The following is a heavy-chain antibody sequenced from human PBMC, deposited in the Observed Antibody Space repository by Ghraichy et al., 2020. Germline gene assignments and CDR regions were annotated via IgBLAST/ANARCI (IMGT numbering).Heavy chain of an antibody. D-gene: IGHD3-3*02. CDR2: INPNSGGT. CDR1: GYTFRDYY. J-gene: IGHJ3*02. V-gene: IGHV1-2*02. Sequence: ASVKVSCKSSGYTFRDYYLQWVRQAPGQGLETMGWINPNSGGTNYAQKFQGRDTMTSDTSITTAYMELSRVTSDDTAVYYCARGSIVGGTVKYASDIWGQGTLVTVSS. CDR3: ARGSIVGGTVKYASDI.